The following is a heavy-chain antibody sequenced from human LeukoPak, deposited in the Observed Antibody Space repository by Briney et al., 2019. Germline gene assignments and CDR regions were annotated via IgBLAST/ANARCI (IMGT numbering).Heavy chain of an antibody. V-gene: IGHV4-34*01. D-gene: IGHD3-16*01. Sequence: PSETLSLTCAIYGGSFSGYYWSWIRQPPGKGLDWIGEINDSGNTNYNPSLKSRVSISVDTSKNQFSLKLSSVTAADTAVYYCARTYYDRPADYWGQGTLVTVSS. CDR3: ARTYYDRPADY. CDR1: GGSFSGYY. CDR2: INDSGNT. J-gene: IGHJ4*02.